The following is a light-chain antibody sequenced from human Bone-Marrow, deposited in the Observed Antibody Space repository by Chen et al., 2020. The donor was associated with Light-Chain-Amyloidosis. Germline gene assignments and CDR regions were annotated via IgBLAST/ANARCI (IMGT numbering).Light chain of an antibody. CDR2: EDD. Sequence: NFMLTQPHSVSESPGKTVIISCTRSSGSIATNYVQWYQQRPGSSPTSVIYEDDQRPSGVPDRFSGSIDSSSNSASLTISGLKAGDEADYYCQSYQGSSQGVFGGGTKLTVL. CDR1: SGSIATNY. CDR3: QSYQGSSQGV. V-gene: IGLV6-57*01. J-gene: IGLJ3*02.